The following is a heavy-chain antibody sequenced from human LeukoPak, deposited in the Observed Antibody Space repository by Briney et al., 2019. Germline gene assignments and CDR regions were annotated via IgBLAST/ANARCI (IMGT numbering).Heavy chain of an antibody. V-gene: IGHV1-18*01. Sequence: GASVKVPCKASGYTFTRYGISWVRQAPGQGLEWMAWISAYNGNTDYAHNLQGRVTMTTDTSTSTAYMELRSLRSDDTAVYYCARRGYCSGGSCYATSDALDIWGQGTMVTVSS. CDR2: ISAYNGNT. CDR3: ARRGYCSGGSCYATSDALDI. D-gene: IGHD2-15*01. CDR1: GYTFTRYG. J-gene: IGHJ3*02.